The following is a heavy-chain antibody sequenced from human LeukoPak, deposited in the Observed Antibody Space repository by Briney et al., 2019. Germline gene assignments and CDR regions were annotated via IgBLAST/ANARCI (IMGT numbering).Heavy chain of an antibody. CDR2: ISGSGTTI. D-gene: IGHD5/OR15-5a*01. Sequence: GGSLRLSCAASGFTFRDYYMGWIRQAPGKGLEWVSYISGSGTTIDYADSVKGRFTISRDNAKNSLYLQMNSLRAGDTAVYYCAREMFSVNCFDLWGQGTLVTVSS. CDR1: GFTFRDYY. V-gene: IGHV3-11*01. J-gene: IGHJ5*02. CDR3: AREMFSVNCFDL.